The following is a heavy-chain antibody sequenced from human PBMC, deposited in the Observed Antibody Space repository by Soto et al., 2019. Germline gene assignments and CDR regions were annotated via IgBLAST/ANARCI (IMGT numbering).Heavy chain of an antibody. J-gene: IGHJ4*02. V-gene: IGHV4-34*01. CDR1: GGSFSGYY. D-gene: IGHD6-19*01. Sequence: QVQLQQWGAGLLKPSETLSLTCAVYGGSFSGYYWSWIRQPPGKGLEWIGEINHSGSTNYNPSLKRRVTISVDTSKNQFSLKLSSVTAADTAVYYCARSIAGAGYLDYWGQGTLVSVSS. CDR2: INHSGST. CDR3: ARSIAGAGYLDY.